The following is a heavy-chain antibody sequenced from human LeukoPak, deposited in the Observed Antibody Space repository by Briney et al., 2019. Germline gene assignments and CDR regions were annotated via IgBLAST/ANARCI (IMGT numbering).Heavy chain of an antibody. J-gene: IGHJ4*02. V-gene: IGHV3-33*01. D-gene: IGHD1-26*01. Sequence: GRSLRLSCAASGFTFSSYGMHWVRQAPGKGLEWVAVIWYDGSSKYYADSVKGRFTISRDNSKNTLYLQMNSLRAEDTALYYCARTPWQGWELPDYWGQGTLVTVSS. CDR2: IWYDGSSK. CDR1: GFTFSSYG. CDR3: ARTPWQGWELPDY.